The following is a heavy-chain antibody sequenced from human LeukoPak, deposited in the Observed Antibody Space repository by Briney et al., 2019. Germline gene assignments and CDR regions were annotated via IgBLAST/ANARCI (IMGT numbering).Heavy chain of an antibody. CDR3: ARDHNYAFDN. CDR2: VGIDSGNT. J-gene: IGHJ4*02. CDR1: GFTFSDYS. Sequence: GGSLRLSCAASGFTFSDYSMNWVRQAPGKGLEWISWVGIDSGNTKYADSVKGRFTIFGEKAKNSLYLQMSSLRVEDTAVYYCARDHNYAFDNWGQGTLVIVSS. D-gene: IGHD1-1*01. V-gene: IGHV3-48*01.